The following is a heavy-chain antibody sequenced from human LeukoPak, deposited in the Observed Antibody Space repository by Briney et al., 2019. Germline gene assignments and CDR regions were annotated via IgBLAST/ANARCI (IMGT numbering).Heavy chain of an antibody. V-gene: IGHV3-21*01. CDR2: ISSSSSNM. Sequence: GGSLRLSCVASGLTFNTYNMNWVRQAPGKGLEWVSSISSSSSNMYYADSVKGRFTISRDNAKSSLYLQMNSLRVEDTAVYYCARDLGSDSSGGLFHYFGDWGQGTLVTVSS. CDR1: GLTFNTYN. CDR3: ARDLGSDSSGGLFHYFGD. J-gene: IGHJ4*02. D-gene: IGHD3-22*01.